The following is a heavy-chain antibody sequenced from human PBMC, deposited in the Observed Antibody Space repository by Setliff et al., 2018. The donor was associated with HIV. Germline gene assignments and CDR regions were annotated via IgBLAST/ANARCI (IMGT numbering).Heavy chain of an antibody. CDR3: ARGPPERDWLLSHDAFDI. D-gene: IGHD3-9*01. J-gene: IGHJ3*02. V-gene: IGHV3-21*01. CDR2: ISSSSSYI. CDR1: GFTFSSYS. Sequence: KPGGSLRLSCAASGFTFSSYSMNWVRQAPGKGLEWVSSISSSSSYIYYADSVKGRFTISRDNAKNSLYLQMNSLRAEDTAVYYCARGPPERDWLLSHDAFDIWGQGTMVTVSS.